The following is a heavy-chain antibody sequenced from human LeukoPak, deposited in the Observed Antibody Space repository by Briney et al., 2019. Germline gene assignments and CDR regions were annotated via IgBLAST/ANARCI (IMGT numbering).Heavy chain of an antibody. CDR3: ARGHLRIAALIDY. D-gene: IGHD6-6*01. Sequence: PGGSLRLSCAASAFTFSRYAMHWVRQAPGKGLECVTLISYDGSLQYYTDSVKGRFTISRDISTNTLYLQMNSLRPEDTAVYYCARGHLRIAALIDYWGQGTLVSVSS. CDR1: AFTFSRYA. CDR2: ISYDGSLQ. V-gene: IGHV3-30*04. J-gene: IGHJ4*02.